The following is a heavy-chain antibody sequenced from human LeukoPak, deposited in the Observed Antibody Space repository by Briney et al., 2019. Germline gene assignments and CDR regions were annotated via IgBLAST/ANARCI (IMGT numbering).Heavy chain of an antibody. CDR2: IYYGGST. CDR1: GGSVSSSHY. Sequence: SETLSPTCTVSGGSVSSSHYWGWIRQPPGKGLEWIGSIYYGGSTYYNASLRSRVTTSVDTSKNQFSLKLSSVTAADTAVYYCARDETSYFDYWGQGTPVTVSS. J-gene: IGHJ4*02. CDR3: ARDETSYFDY. V-gene: IGHV4-39*07.